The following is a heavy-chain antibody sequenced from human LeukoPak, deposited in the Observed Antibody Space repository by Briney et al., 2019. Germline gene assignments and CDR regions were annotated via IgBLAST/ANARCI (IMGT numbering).Heavy chain of an antibody. CDR2: IYYSGST. V-gene: IGHV4-59*01. Sequence: PSETLSLTCTVSGGSISSYYWSWIRQPPGKGLEWIGYIYYSGSTNYNPSLKSRVTISVDTSKNQFSLNLSSVTAADTAMYYCARDRYYDSSGYRGFDPWGQGTLVTVSS. CDR1: GGSISSYY. CDR3: ARDRYYDSSGYRGFDP. D-gene: IGHD3-22*01. J-gene: IGHJ5*02.